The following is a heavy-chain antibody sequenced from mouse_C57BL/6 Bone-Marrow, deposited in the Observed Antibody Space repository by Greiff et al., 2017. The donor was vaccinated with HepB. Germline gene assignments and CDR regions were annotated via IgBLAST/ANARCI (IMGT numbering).Heavy chain of an antibody. CDR1: GFSLTSYG. D-gene: IGHD2-4*01. V-gene: IGHV2-6-1*01. Sequence: QVQLKESGPGLVAPSQSLSITCTVSGFSLTSYGVHWVRQPPGKGLEWLVVIWSDGSTTYNSALKSRLSISKDNSKSQVFLKMNSLQTDDTAMYYCGGQYDYDGGAWFAYWGQRTLVTVSA. CDR3: GGQYDYDGGAWFAY. CDR2: IWSDGST. J-gene: IGHJ3*01.